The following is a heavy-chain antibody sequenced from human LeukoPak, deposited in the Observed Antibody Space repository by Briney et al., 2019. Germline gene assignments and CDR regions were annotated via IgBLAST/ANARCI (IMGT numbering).Heavy chain of an antibody. CDR1: WRSLSGYY. Sequence: AETLSLTCAVYWRSLSGYYWSWTRHPPGKGREWIGEIKHRGSTNYNPSLNSRVTISVDTSKNQYFLKLRCVTAADTAVYYCATAVFGGSYYRRWGQGTLVTVSS. D-gene: IGHD1-26*01. CDR3: ATAVFGGSYYRR. CDR2: IKHRGST. V-gene: IGHV4-34*01. J-gene: IGHJ4*02.